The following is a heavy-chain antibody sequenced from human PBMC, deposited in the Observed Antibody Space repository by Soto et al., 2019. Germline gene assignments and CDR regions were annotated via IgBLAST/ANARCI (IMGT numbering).Heavy chain of an antibody. D-gene: IGHD6-19*01. Sequence: PGESLKISCKGSGYSFTTYWIGWVRQMPGKGLEWMRIIYPTDSDTRYSPSFQGQVTISADKSISTAYLQWSSLKASDTAMYYCARTVREQWLADYWGRGTLVTVSS. V-gene: IGHV5-51*01. CDR3: ARTVREQWLADY. CDR2: IYPTDSDT. J-gene: IGHJ4*02. CDR1: GYSFTTYW.